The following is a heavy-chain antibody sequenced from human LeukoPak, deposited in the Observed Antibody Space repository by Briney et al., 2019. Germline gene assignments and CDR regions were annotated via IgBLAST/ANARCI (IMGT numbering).Heavy chain of an antibody. CDR1: GGSISSGGYY. D-gene: IGHD5-24*01. CDR3: AILNRKDGYNRYFDY. V-gene: IGHV4-31*03. J-gene: IGHJ4*02. Sequence: RSSETLSLTCTVSGGSISSGGYYWCWIRQHPGKGLEWIGYIYYGGSTYYNPSLKSRVTISVDTSKNQFSLKLSSVTAADTAVYYCAILNRKDGYNRYFDYWGQGTLVTVSS. CDR2: IYYGGST.